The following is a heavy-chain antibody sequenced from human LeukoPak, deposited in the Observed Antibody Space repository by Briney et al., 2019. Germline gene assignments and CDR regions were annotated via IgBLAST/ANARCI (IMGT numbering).Heavy chain of an antibody. V-gene: IGHV1-2*02. CDR2: INPNSGGT. Sequence: GASVKVSCKASGYTFTGYYMHWVRQAPGQGPEWMGWINPNSGGTNYAQRFQGRVTMTRDTSISTAYMELSRLRSDDTAFYYCARAGVWDYNDSSGYHNGAFDIWGQGTMVTVSS. CDR3: ARAGVWDYNDSSGYHNGAFDI. CDR1: GYTFTGYY. D-gene: IGHD3-22*01. J-gene: IGHJ3*02.